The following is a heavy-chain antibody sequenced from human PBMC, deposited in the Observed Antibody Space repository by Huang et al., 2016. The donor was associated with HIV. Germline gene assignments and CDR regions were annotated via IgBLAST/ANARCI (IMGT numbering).Heavy chain of an antibody. Sequence: VQLVQSGAEVKKPGESLKISCKGSGYSFSSYWIAWVRQMPGKGLEWMGLIFPDHSETTYSPSFEGQVAISADKSIGTAYLQWSSRKASDTAMYYCARRFSSSSGYFDYWGQGSLVTVSS. CDR1: GYSFSSYW. D-gene: IGHD6-6*01. J-gene: IGHJ4*02. V-gene: IGHV5-51*01. CDR3: ARRFSSSSGYFDY. CDR2: IFPDHSET.